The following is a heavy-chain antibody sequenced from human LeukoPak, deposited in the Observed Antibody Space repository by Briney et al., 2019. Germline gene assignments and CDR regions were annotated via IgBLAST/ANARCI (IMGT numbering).Heavy chain of an antibody. CDR2: INHSGST. CDR1: GGSFSGYY. J-gene: IGHJ5*02. CDR3: ARGSYSSGGSCYRWRRNWFDP. V-gene: IGHV4-34*01. D-gene: IGHD2-15*01. Sequence: SETLSLTCAVYGGSFSGYYWSWIRQPPGKGLEWIGKINHSGSTNYNPSLKSRVTISVDTSKNQFSLKLSSVTAADTAVYYCARGSYSSGGSCYRWRRNWFDPWGQGTLVTVSS.